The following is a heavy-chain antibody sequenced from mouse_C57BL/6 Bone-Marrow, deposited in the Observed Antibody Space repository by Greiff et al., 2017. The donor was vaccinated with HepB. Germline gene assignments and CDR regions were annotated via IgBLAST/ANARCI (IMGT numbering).Heavy chain of an antibody. V-gene: IGHV14-4*01. J-gene: IGHJ4*01. Sequence: VQLQQSGAELVRPGASVKLSCTASGFNIKDDYMHWVKQRPEQGLEWIGWIDPENGDTEYASKFQGKATITADTTSNTAYLQLNSLTSEDTAVYYGTPRSSYAMDYWGQGTSVTVAS. CDR2: IDPENGDT. CDR1: GFNIKDDY. D-gene: IGHD1-1*01. CDR3: TPRSSYAMDY.